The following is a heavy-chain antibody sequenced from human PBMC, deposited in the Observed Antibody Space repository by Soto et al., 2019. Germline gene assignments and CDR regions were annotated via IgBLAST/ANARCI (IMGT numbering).Heavy chain of an antibody. CDR2: IIPIFGTA. J-gene: IGHJ6*02. CDR3: ALNDYDGRYYYYGMDV. CDR1: GGTFSSYA. V-gene: IGHV1-69*13. Sequence: ASVKVSCKASGGTFSSYAMSWVRQAPGQGLEWMGGIIPIFGTANYAQKFQGRVTITADESTSTAYMELSSLRSEDTAVYYCALNDYDGRYYYYGMDVWGQGTTVTVSS. D-gene: IGHD4-17*01.